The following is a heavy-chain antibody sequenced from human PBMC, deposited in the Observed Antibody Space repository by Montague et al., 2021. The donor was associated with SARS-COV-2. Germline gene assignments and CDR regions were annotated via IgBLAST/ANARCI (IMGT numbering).Heavy chain of an antibody. V-gene: IGHV3-30*09. Sequence: SLRPSCAASGFTFNNYAMHWVRQAPGKGLEWVAIISYDGSNKYYADSVKGRFAISRDNSKNTLYLQMNSLRAEDTAVYYCVRASLIKARIAVAGTTVYWGQGTLVTNSS. CDR1: GFTFNNYA. D-gene: IGHD6-19*01. CDR2: ISYDGSNK. J-gene: IGHJ4*02. CDR3: VRASLIKARIAVAGTTVY.